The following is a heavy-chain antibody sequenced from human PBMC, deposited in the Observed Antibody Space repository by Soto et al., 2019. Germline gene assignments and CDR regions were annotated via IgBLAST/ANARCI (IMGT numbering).Heavy chain of an antibody. V-gene: IGHV1-18*01. CDR1: GYTFTSYG. CDR2: ISAYNGNT. J-gene: IGHJ4*02. CDR3: ARGSAVVMLDYLDY. Sequence: QVQLVQSGAEVKKPGASVKVSCKASGYTFTSYGISWVRQAPGQGLEWMGWISAYNGNTNYAQQLQGRVTMTADKSTSTAYMELGRLISDDTAVYYCARGSAVVMLDYLDYWGQGTLVTVSS. D-gene: IGHD2-15*01.